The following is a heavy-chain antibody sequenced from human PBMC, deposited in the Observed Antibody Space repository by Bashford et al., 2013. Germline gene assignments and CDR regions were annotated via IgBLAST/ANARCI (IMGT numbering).Heavy chain of an antibody. CDR2: IWYDGSNK. V-gene: IGHV3-33*01. J-gene: IGHJ4*02. Sequence: VRQAPGKGLEWVAVIWYDGSNKYYADSVKGRFTISRDNSKNTLYLQMNSLRAEDTAVYYCARDSGYDYFSWVFDYWGQGTLVTVSS. D-gene: IGHD3-16*01. CDR3: ARDSGYDYFSWVFDY.